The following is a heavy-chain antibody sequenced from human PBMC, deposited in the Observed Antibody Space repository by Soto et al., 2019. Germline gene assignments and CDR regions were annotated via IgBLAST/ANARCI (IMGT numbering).Heavy chain of an antibody. D-gene: IGHD2-2*01. Sequence: GGSLRLSCAASGFTFSSYAMSWVRQAPGKGLEWVSAISGSGGSTYYADSVKGRFTISRDNSKNTLYLQMNSLRAEDTAVYYCARLAGYCSSTSCLYFDYWGQGTLVTVSS. CDR3: ARLAGYCSSTSCLYFDY. CDR2: ISGSGGST. V-gene: IGHV3-23*01. CDR1: GFTFSSYA. J-gene: IGHJ4*02.